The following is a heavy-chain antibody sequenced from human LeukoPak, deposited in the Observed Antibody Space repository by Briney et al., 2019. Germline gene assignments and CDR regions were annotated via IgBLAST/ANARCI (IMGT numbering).Heavy chain of an antibody. Sequence: GGSLRLSCAASGFTFSSYWMSWVRQAPGKGLEWVANIKQDGSEKYYVDSVKGRFTISRDNAKNSLYLQMNSLRAEDTAVYYCRGEADWIPHSSGAFDIWGQGTMVTVSS. D-gene: IGHD3-22*01. CDR2: IKQDGSEK. V-gene: IGHV3-7*04. J-gene: IGHJ3*02. CDR1: GFTFSSYW. CDR3: RGEADWIPHSSGAFDI.